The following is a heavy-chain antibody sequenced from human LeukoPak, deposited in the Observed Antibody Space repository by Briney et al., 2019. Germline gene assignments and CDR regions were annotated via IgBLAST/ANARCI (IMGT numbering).Heavy chain of an antibody. D-gene: IGHD2-2*02. CDR3: ARDHTSPDI. Sequence: TSETLSLTCTVSGGSISSGSYYWSWIRQPAGKGLEWIGRIYTSGSTNYNPSLKSRVTISVDTSKNQFSLKLSSVTAADTAVYYCARDHTSPDIWGQGTMVTVSS. J-gene: IGHJ3*02. V-gene: IGHV4-61*02. CDR1: GGSISSGSYY. CDR2: IYTSGST.